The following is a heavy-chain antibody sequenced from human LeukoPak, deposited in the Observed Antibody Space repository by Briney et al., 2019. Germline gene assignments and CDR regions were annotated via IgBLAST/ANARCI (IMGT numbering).Heavy chain of an antibody. CDR3: ARSKAYSGYFDY. Sequence: SETLSLTCTVSGGSISSYYWSWIRQPAGKGLEWIGRIYTSGSTNYNPSLKSRVTMSVDTSKNQFSLKLTSVTAADTAVYYCARSKAYSGYFDYWGQGTLVTVSS. CDR2: IYTSGST. D-gene: IGHD4-11*01. J-gene: IGHJ4*02. V-gene: IGHV4-4*07. CDR1: GGSISSYY.